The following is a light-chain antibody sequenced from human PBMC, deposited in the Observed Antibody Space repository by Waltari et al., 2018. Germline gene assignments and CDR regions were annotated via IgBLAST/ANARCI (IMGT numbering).Light chain of an antibody. CDR3: QQRGNGLT. V-gene: IGKV3-11*01. CDR2: DAS. Sequence: EIVLTQSPATLSLSPGERATLSCRASQSVSNYLAWYQQKPGQAPRLLIYDASNRATGTPARFSGSGYGTDFSLTISSLEPEDFAVYYCQQRGNGLTFGGGTKVEIK. J-gene: IGKJ4*01. CDR1: QSVSNY.